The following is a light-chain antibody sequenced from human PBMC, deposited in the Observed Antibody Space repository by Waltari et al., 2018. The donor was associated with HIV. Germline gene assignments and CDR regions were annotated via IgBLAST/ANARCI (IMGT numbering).Light chain of an antibody. CDR2: RNK. CDR1: SPNIGTNY. V-gene: IGLV1-47*01. J-gene: IGLJ2*01. Sequence: QSVLTQPPSASGTPGQRVTIPCSGSSPNIGTNYVYWYQQPPGTAPKVVIYRNKQRPSGVPDRFSGSKSGTSASLAINGLRSEDEANYYCAVWDDTLRGVFGGGTKLTVL. CDR3: AVWDDTLRGV.